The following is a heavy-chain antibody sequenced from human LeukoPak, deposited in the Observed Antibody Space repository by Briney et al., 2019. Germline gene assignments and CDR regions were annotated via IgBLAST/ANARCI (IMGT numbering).Heavy chain of an antibody. V-gene: IGHV4-59*02. CDR2: IYYTGT. J-gene: IGHJ3*02. CDR1: GGSVTDYY. D-gene: IGHD3-22*01. Sequence: RPSETLSLTCTVSGGSVTDYYWSWIRQSPGKGLEWIGYIYYTGTSYNPSLKSRVTISADTSKNQFSLKLISVTAADTAVYYCAKSNGYGLIDIWGQGTMVTVSS. CDR3: AKSNGYGLIDI.